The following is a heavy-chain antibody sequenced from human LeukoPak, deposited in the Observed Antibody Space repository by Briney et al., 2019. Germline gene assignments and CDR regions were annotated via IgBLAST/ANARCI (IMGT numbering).Heavy chain of an antibody. J-gene: IGHJ4*02. CDR3: ARRYYYDSSGYYYYFDY. CDR1: GGSISSSRHY. CDR2: IYYSGTT. D-gene: IGHD3-22*01. V-gene: IGHV4-39*01. Sequence: SETLSLTCTVSGGSISSSRHYWVWIRQPPGKGLEWIGTIYYSGTTYYNPSLKSRVSISVDTSKNQFSLKLNSVTAADTAVYHSARRYYYDSSGYYYYFDYWGQGTLVTVSS.